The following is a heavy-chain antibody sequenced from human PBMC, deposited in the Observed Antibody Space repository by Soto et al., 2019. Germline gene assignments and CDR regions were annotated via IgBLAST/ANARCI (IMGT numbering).Heavy chain of an antibody. V-gene: IGHV3-21*01. J-gene: IGHJ4*02. D-gene: IGHD6-13*01. CDR2: ISSSSSYI. CDR3: ARDQAGIAAAGTFLPADY. Sequence: GGSLRLSCAASGFTFSSYSMNWVRQAPGKGLEWVSSISSSSSYIYYADSVKGRFTISRDNAKNSLYLQMNSLRAEDTAVYYCARDQAGIAAAGTFLPADYWGQGTLVTVSS. CDR1: GFTFSSYS.